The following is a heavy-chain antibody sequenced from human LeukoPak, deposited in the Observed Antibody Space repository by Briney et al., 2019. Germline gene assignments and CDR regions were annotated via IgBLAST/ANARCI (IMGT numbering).Heavy chain of an antibody. J-gene: IGHJ4*02. CDR1: GFTFSSYA. Sequence: GGSLRLSCAAPGFTFSSYAMSWVRQAPGKGLEWVSAISGSGGSTYYADSVKGRFTISRDNSKNTLYLQMNSLRAEDTAVYYCAKDSSSTYYDILTGWNYWGQGTLVTVSS. CDR2: ISGSGGST. V-gene: IGHV3-23*01. D-gene: IGHD3-9*01. CDR3: AKDSSSTYYDILTGWNY.